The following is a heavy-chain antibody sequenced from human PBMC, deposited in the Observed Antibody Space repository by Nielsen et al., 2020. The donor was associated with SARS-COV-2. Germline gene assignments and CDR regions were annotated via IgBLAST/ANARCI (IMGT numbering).Heavy chain of an antibody. V-gene: IGHV4-34*01. J-gene: IGHJ4*02. CDR2: IYHRGST. Sequence: SETLSLTCAVYGSSFNGYYWTWIRQPPGKGLEWIGEIYHRGSTNYSPSLKTRVTISVDKSKNQFSLELRSVTAADTAVYYCARDCSCGLGSSPSYYFDYWGQGTLVTVSS. D-gene: IGHD7-27*01. CDR3: ARDCSCGLGSSPSYYFDY. CDR1: GSSFNGYY.